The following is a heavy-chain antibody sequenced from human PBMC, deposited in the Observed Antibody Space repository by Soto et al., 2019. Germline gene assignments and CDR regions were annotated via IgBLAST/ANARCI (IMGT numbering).Heavy chain of an antibody. CDR3: ARDYDRRGDY. J-gene: IGHJ4*02. CDR1: GGSISTSSYY. Sequence: QLQLQESGPGLVKPSETLSLTCTVSGGSISTSSYYWGWIRQPPGKGLEWIGSIYYSGSTYYNPSLKSRVTISVDTSKNQFALKLSSVTAADAAVYYCARDYDRRGDYWGQGTLVTVSS. CDR2: IYYSGST. D-gene: IGHD3-22*01. V-gene: IGHV4-39*01.